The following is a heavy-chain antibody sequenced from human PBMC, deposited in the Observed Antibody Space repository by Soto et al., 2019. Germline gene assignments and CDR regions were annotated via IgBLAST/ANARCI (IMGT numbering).Heavy chain of an antibody. CDR3: AHRQTQTALSFDY. V-gene: IGHV2-5*02. J-gene: IGHJ4*02. CDR2: IQWDDDQ. CDR1: GFSLNTGGVG. Sequence: QITLKESGPTLVRPTQTLTLTCTFSGFSLNTGGVGVGWLRQSPGKALEWLSLIQWDDDQRYRPPLRNRRTIPKDTARNQGVLSLTNMGPLNTATYFCAHRQTQTALSFDYWVQGILGTVSS.